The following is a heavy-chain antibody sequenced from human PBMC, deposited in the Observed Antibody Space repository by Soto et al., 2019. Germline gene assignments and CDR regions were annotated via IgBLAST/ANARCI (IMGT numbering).Heavy chain of an antibody. CDR2: VYYTGST. D-gene: IGHD2-21*02. J-gene: IGHJ5*02. V-gene: IGHV4-30-4*01. CDR1: GASIRSTDYY. CDR3: VRTAREGAVAPHWFDR. Sequence: SETLSLTCTVSGASIRSTDYYWGWIRQAPGKGLEWIGYVYYTGSTYYNPSLMSRLTISVDTSKNQFSLKLTSVTAAETAVYYCVRTAREGAVAPHWFDRWGQGTQVTVSS.